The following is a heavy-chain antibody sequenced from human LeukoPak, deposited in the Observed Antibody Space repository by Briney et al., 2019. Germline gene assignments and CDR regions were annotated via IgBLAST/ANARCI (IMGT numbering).Heavy chain of an antibody. CDR1: GYTFTSYG. J-gene: IGHJ4*02. Sequence: SVKVSCKASGYTFTSYGISWVRQAPGQGLEWMGWISAYNGNTNYAQKLQGRVTMTTDTPTSTAYMELRSLRSDDTAVYYCARSGGGYSYGYDDYWGQGTLVTVSS. D-gene: IGHD5-18*01. CDR3: ARSGGGYSYGYDDY. V-gene: IGHV1-18*01. CDR2: ISAYNGNT.